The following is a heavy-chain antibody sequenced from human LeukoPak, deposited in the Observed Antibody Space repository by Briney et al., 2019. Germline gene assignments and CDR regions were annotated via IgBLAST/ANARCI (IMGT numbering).Heavy chain of an antibody. CDR1: GYTFTSYY. D-gene: IGHD2/OR15-2a*01. CDR3: ARNSNAKRYFDY. Sequence: ASVKVSCKASGYTFTSYYMHWVRQAPGQGLEWMEIINPSGGSTSYAQRFQGRVTMTRDTSTSTVYMELSSLRSEDTAVYYCARNSNAKRYFDYWGQGALVTVSS. J-gene: IGHJ4*02. V-gene: IGHV1-46*01. CDR2: INPSGGST.